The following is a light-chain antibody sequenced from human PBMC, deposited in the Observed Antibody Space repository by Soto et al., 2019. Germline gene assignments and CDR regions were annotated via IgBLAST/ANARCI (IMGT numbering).Light chain of an antibody. V-gene: IGLV2-8*01. CDR1: SSDVGGYNF. Sequence: QSVLTQPPSAYGSPGQSVTISCTGTSSDVGGYNFVSWYQQPPGKAPTLILYEVTKRPSGVADRFSGTKSGNTASLNGSGLQAEDEADYYFRSYSGTNNYVFGTGTNVTV. CDR3: RSYSGTNNYV. CDR2: EVT. J-gene: IGLJ1*01.